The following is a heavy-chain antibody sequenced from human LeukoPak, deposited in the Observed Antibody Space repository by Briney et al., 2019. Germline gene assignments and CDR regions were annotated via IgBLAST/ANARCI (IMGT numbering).Heavy chain of an antibody. J-gene: IGHJ4*02. D-gene: IGHD3-22*01. CDR1: GFTFSSYS. Sequence: AGGSLRLSCAASGFTFSSYSINWVRQAPGKGLEWVSSISSSSTYMYYADSVKGRFTISRDNAKNSLYLQMNSLRAEDTAVYYCAKDSDLYDSSGYADYWGQGTLVTVSS. V-gene: IGHV3-21*01. CDR2: ISSSSTYM. CDR3: AKDSDLYDSSGYADY.